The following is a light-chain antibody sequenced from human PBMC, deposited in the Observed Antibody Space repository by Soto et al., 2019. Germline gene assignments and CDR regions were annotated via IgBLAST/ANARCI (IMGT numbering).Light chain of an antibody. J-gene: IGKJ1*01. CDR1: QNINHW. Sequence: DIQMTQSPSTLSASVGDRVTITCRASQNINHWIAWYQQKPGKAPKFLIYDASTLESGVPSRFSGSGFGTEFSLTISSLQPDDFGSYYCQHMRTFGQGTKVEIK. CDR3: QHMRT. V-gene: IGKV1-5*01. CDR2: DAS.